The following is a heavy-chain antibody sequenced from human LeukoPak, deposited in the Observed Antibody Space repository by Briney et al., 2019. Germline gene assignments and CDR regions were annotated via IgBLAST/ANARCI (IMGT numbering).Heavy chain of an antibody. D-gene: IGHD3-3*01. CDR3: ARVDTIFGWFDP. J-gene: IGHJ5*02. V-gene: IGHV1-69*13. CDR1: GGTFSSYA. CDR2: IIPIFGTA. Sequence: ASVKVSCKASGGTFSSYAISWERRAPGQGLEWMGGIIPIFGTANYAQKFQGRVTITADESTSTAYMELSSLRSEDTAVYYCARVDTIFGWFDPWGQGTLVTVSS.